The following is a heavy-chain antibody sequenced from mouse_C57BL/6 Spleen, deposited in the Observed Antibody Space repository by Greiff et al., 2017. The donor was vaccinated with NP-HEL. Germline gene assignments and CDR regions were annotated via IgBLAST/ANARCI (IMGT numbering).Heavy chain of an antibody. CDR1: GYTFTSYW. J-gene: IGHJ4*01. CDR3: ARITTVVATDYAMDY. V-gene: IGHV1-50*01. Sequence: QVQLQQPGAELVKPGASVKLSCKASGYTFTSYWMQWVKQRPGQGLEWIGEIDPSDSYPNYNQKFKGKATLTVDTSSSTAYMQLSSLTSEDSAVYYCARITTVVATDYAMDYWGQGTSVTVSS. CDR2: IDPSDSYP. D-gene: IGHD1-1*01.